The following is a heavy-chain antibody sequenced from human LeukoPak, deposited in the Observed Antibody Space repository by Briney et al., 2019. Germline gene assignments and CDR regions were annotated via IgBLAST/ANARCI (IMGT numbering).Heavy chain of an antibody. V-gene: IGHV3-7*01. CDR1: GFSFSSYW. CDR3: ARLSAHYYGSYSYYYMDV. D-gene: IGHD3-10*01. CDR2: IRQDESER. J-gene: IGHJ6*03. Sequence: GGSLRLSCEGSGFSFSSYWMTWVRQLPGKGPEWVANIRQDESERYFADSVKGRFTISRDNAKKSVYLHMSSLRAEDTALYYCARLSAHYYGSYSYYYMDVWGKGTTVTVSS.